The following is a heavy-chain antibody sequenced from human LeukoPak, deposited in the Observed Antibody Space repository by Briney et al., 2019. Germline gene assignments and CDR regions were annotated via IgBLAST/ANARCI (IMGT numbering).Heavy chain of an antibody. CDR3: AQERGGA. CDR1: GFTFSNYG. Sequence: PGASLRLSCAASGFTFSNYGMSWVRQAPGKGLEWVSGVGTGGVNTYHAESVKGRFTISRDNSKNTLFLQMNSLRAEDKAVYYCAQERGGAWGQGTLVTVSS. D-gene: IGHD3-16*01. CDR2: VGTGGVNT. J-gene: IGHJ5*02. V-gene: IGHV3-23*01.